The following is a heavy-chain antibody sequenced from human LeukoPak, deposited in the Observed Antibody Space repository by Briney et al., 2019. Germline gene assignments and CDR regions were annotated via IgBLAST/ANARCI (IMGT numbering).Heavy chain of an antibody. CDR3: ARDYWFDP. V-gene: IGHV3-48*03. J-gene: IGHJ5*02. CDR1: GFTFSSYE. CDR2: TSSAGTTK. Sequence: PGGSLRLSCAASGFTFSSYEMNWVRQAPGKGLEWISYTSSAGTTKIYADSVKGRFTISRDNAKNSLYLQMNSLRAEDTAVYYCARDYWFDPWGHGTLVTVSS.